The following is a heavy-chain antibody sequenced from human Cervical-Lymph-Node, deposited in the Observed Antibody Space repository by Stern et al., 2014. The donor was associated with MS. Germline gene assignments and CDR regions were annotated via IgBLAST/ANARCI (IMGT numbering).Heavy chain of an antibody. D-gene: IGHD1-26*01. CDR3: ALGAEWFDP. CDR1: GGSISNDNFF. CDR2: VYLSGST. Sequence: QVQLQESGPGLVKPSQTLSLTCTVSGGSISNDNFFWSWIRQPAGKGLEWIGRVYLSGSTNYNPSLKSRVTISMDTSMNKFSLKLNSGTAADTAVYYCALGAEWFDPWGQGTLVTVSS. J-gene: IGHJ5*02. V-gene: IGHV4-61*02.